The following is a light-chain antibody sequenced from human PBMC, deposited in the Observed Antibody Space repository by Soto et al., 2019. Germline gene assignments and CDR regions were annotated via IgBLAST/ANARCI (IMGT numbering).Light chain of an antibody. CDR3: QQYDTYWT. V-gene: IGKV1-5*03. CDR1: QSISSW. Sequence: DIQMTQSPSTLSASVGDRVIITCRASQSISSWLAWYQQKPGKAPKLLIYKASTLESGVPSRFSGSGSGTDFTLTISSLQPDDFATYYCQQYDTYWTFGQGTKVGIK. J-gene: IGKJ1*01. CDR2: KAS.